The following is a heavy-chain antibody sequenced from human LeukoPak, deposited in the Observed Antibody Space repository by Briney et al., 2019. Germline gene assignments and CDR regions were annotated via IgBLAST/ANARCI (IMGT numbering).Heavy chain of an antibody. CDR2: FDPEDGET. D-gene: IGHD5-18*01. V-gene: IGHV1-24*01. CDR1: GHTLSESS. Sequence: ASVKVSCKVSGHTLSESSIYWVRQAPGKGLEWMGGFDPEDGETIYAQKFQGRVTMTEDTSTDTAYMELSSLRSEDTAVYYCATGFGYNAGDRDYWGQGTLITASS. CDR3: ATGFGYNAGDRDY. J-gene: IGHJ4*02.